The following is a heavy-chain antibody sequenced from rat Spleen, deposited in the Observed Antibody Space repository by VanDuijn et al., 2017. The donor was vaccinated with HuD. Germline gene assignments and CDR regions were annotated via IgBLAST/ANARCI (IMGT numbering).Heavy chain of an antibody. Sequence: EVQLVESGGGLVQPGRSLKFSCVASGFTFRDYAMAWVRQAPTKGLEWVATISSEGRSSYYRDSVKGRFTISRDNAKSSLYLQMNSLKSEDTATYYCATSEGVHYYLPFAYWGQGTLVTVSS. J-gene: IGHJ3*01. CDR1: GFTFRDYA. CDR2: ISSEGRSS. V-gene: IGHV5-17*01. CDR3: ATSEGVHYYLPFAY. D-gene: IGHD1-1*01.